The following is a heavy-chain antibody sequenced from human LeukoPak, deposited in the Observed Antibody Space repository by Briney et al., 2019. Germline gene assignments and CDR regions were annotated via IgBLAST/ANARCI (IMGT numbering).Heavy chain of an antibody. CDR3: ARDGDGSSWYGVKGCYFDY. D-gene: IGHD6-13*01. J-gene: IGHJ4*02. CDR1: GFTVSSNY. V-gene: IGHV3-53*01. CDR2: IYSGGST. Sequence: PGGSLRLSCAASGFTVSSNYMSWVRQAPGKGLEWVSVIYSGGSTYYADSVKGRFTISRDNSKNTLYLQMNSLRAEDTAVYYCARDGDGSSWYGVKGCYFDYWGQGTLVTVSS.